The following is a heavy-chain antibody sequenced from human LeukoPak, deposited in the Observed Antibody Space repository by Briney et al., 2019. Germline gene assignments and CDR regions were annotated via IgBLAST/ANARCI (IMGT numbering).Heavy chain of an antibody. CDR1: GFTFSSYA. CDR2: ITGSGGDT. D-gene: IGHD2-2*01. Sequence: PGGSLRLSCAASGFTFSSYAMSWARQAPGKGLDWVSAITGSGGDTYYADSVKGRFTISRDNSKNTLYLQMNSLRAEDTAVYYCAKDPYCSSTSCSNWFDPWGQGTLVTVSS. V-gene: IGHV3-23*01. CDR3: AKDPYCSSTSCSNWFDP. J-gene: IGHJ5*02.